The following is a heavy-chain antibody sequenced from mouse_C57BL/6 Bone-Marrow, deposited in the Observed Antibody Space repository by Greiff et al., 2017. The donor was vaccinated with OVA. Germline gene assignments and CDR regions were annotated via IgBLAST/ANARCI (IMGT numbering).Heavy chain of an antibody. Sequence: VQLKESGPVLVKPGASVKMSCKASGYTFTDYYMNWVKQSHGKSLEWIGVINPYNGGTSYNQKFKGKATLTVDKSSSTAYMELNSLTSEDSAVYYCARSGSSYGWFAYWGQGTLVTVSA. J-gene: IGHJ3*01. CDR2: INPYNGGT. CDR1: GYTFTDYY. D-gene: IGHD1-1*01. CDR3: ARSGSSYGWFAY. V-gene: IGHV1-19*01.